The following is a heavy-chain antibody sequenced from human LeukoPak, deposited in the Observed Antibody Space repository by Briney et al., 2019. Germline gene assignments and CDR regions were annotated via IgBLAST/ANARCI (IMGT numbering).Heavy chain of an antibody. D-gene: IGHD5-12*01. CDR3: AKVGYSGYESLYFDY. CDR1: GFTFDDYA. V-gene: IGHV3-9*01. Sequence: PGGSLRLSCAASGFTFDDYAMHWVRQAPGKGLEWVSGISWNSGSTGYADSVKGRFTISRDNAKNSLYLQMNSLRAEDTALYYCAKVGYSGYESLYFDYWGQGTLVTVSS. J-gene: IGHJ4*02. CDR2: ISWNSGST.